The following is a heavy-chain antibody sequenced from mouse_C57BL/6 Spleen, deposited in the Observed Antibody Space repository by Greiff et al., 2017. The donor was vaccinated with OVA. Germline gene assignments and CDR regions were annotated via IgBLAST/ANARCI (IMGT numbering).Heavy chain of an antibody. D-gene: IGHD2-4*01. CDR3: ASLGWYDYDPAWCAY. CDR1: GYTFTSYW. CDR2: IYPGSGST. J-gene: IGHJ3*01. Sequence: VQLQQPGAELVKPGASVKMSCKASGYTFTSYWITWVKQRPGQGLEWIGDIYPGSGSTNYNEKFKSKATLTVDTSSSTAYMQLSSLTSEDSAVYYCASLGWYDYDPAWCAYWGQGTLVTVSA. V-gene: IGHV1-55*01.